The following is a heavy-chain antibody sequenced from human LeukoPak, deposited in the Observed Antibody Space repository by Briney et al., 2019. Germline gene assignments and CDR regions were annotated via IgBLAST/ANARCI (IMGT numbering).Heavy chain of an antibody. V-gene: IGHV1-69*06. J-gene: IGHJ4*02. CDR1: GGTFSSYD. CDR2: IMPIFRTA. CDR3: VTGRTDIVVVPATLRNYYFDY. D-gene: IGHD2-2*01. Sequence: GASVKVSCKASGGTFSSYDFSWVRQAPGQGLEWMGGIMPIFRTANYAQKFRGRVTITADKSTSTAYMELSSLRSEDTAVYYCVTGRTDIVVVPATLRNYYFDYWGQGTLVTVSS.